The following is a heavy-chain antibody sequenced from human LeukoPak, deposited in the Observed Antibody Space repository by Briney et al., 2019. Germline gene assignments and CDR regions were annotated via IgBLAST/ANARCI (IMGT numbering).Heavy chain of an antibody. CDR2: FIPILNTT. CDR3: ARESRDSNWNCVAYLDH. D-gene: IGHD1-7*01. CDR1: LGTFSGNS. J-gene: IGHJ4*02. Sequence: SVKVSCKASLGTFSGNSITSGRQAPGQGLEWMGRFIPILNTTNYAQDFQGRVTLTADKSTSTAYMELMSLGSEDTAVYYCARESRDSNWNCVAYLDHWGQGTLATVSS. V-gene: IGHV1-69*08.